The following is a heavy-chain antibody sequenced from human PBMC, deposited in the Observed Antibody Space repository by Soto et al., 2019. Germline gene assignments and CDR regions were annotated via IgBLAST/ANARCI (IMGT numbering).Heavy chain of an antibody. Sequence: GGSLRLSCAASGFTFSSYWMHWVRQAPGKGLVWVSRINSDGSSTSYADSVKGRFTISRDNAKNTLYLQMNSLRAEDTAVYYCASEPERGYSYGIYYYYGMDVWGQGTTVTVSS. V-gene: IGHV3-74*01. CDR1: GFTFSSYW. J-gene: IGHJ6*02. CDR3: ASEPERGYSYGIYYYYGMDV. CDR2: INSDGSST. D-gene: IGHD5-18*01.